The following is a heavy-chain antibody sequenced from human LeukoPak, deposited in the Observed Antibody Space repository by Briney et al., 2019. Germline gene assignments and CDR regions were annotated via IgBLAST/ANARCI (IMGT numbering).Heavy chain of an antibody. CDR2: ISSSSSYI. CDR1: GFTFSSYS. Sequence: GGSLRLSCAASGFTFSSYSMNWVRQAPGKGLEWVSSISSSSSYIYYADSVKGRFTISRDNSKNTLYLQMNSLRAEDTAVYYCAKDSFPIAVAGTFVGYYYYYGMDVWGQGTTVTVSS. CDR3: AKDSFPIAVAGTFVGYYYYYGMDV. V-gene: IGHV3-21*04. D-gene: IGHD6-19*01. J-gene: IGHJ6*02.